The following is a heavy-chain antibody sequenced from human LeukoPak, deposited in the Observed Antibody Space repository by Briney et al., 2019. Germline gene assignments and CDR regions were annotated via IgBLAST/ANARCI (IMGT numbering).Heavy chain of an antibody. CDR3: ARDMAGTSGH. CDR2: IYYSGST. CDR1: GGSISSSSYY. J-gene: IGHJ4*02. D-gene: IGHD6-19*01. V-gene: IGHV4-39*07. Sequence: SETLFLTCTVSGGSISSSSYYWGWIRQPPGKGLEWIGSIYYSGSTYYNPSLKSRVTISVDTSKNQFSLKLSSVTAADTAVYYCARDMAGTSGHWGQGTLVTVSS.